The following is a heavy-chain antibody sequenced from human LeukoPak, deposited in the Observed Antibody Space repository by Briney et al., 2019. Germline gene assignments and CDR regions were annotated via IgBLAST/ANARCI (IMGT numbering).Heavy chain of an antibody. CDR1: GFTFSSYG. D-gene: IGHD6-19*01. Sequence: PGGSLRLSCAASGFTFSSYGMHWVRQAPGKGLEWLAVISYDGSNKYYADSVKGRFTISRDNSKNTLYLQMNSLRAEDTAVYYCAKDSSGCFDYWGQGTLVTVSS. CDR2: ISYDGSNK. V-gene: IGHV3-30*18. J-gene: IGHJ4*02. CDR3: AKDSSGCFDY.